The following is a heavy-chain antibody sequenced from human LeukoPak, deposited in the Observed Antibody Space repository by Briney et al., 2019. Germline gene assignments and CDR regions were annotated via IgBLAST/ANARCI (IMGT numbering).Heavy chain of an antibody. V-gene: IGHV5-51*01. D-gene: IGHD2-2*01. CDR1: GYSFSTYW. Sequence: GESLKISCKASGYSFSTYWIAWVRQMPGKGLEWMGIIFPGDSDTRYSPSFQGQVTISADKFINTAYLQWRSLKASDTAMYYCARSGVPGTMTWFDPWGQGTLVTVSS. J-gene: IGHJ5*02. CDR2: IFPGDSDT. CDR3: ARSGVPGTMTWFDP.